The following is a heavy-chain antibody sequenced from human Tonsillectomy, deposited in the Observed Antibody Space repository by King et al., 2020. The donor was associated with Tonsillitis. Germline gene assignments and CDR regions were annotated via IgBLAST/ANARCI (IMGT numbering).Heavy chain of an antibody. V-gene: IGHV3-73*01. CDR1: GFTFSGSA. J-gene: IGHJ4*02. D-gene: IGHD3-10*01. CDR3: TRHYYGSGSYYYYFDY. CDR2: IRSKANSYAT. Sequence: VQLVESGGGLVQPGGSLKLSCAASGFTFSGSAMHWVRQASGKGLEWVGRIRSKANSYATAYAASVKGRFTISRDDSKNTAYLQMNSLKTEETAVYYCTRHYYGSGSYYYYFDYWGQGTLVTVSS.